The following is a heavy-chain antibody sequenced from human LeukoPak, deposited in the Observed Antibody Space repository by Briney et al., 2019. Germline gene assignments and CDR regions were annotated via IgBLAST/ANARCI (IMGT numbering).Heavy chain of an antibody. J-gene: IGHJ6*03. V-gene: IGHV4-34*01. CDR3: ARGYCSGGSCYPLKSIYYYYMDV. D-gene: IGHD2-15*01. CDR2: INPSGST. CDR1: GGSFSDYY. Sequence: SETLSLTCAVYGGSFSDYYWSWIRQPPGKGLEWIGEINPSGSTNYSPSLKSRVTISVDTSKNQFSLKVTSVTAADTAVYYCARGYCSGGSCYPLKSIYYYYMDVWGEGTTVTFSS.